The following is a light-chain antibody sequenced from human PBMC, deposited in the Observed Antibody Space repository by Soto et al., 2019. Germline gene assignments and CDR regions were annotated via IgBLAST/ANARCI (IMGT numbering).Light chain of an antibody. Sequence: DIVMTQSPASLGVSLGERATINCKSSQNPFNSANDKIHLAWYQQKPGQPPKLLIWRASTRDSGVPDRFSGSGSGTDFTLTINSLQAEDVATYYCQQYFSAHLTFGGGTKVDI. V-gene: IGKV4-1*01. CDR3: QQYFSAHLT. CDR2: RAS. J-gene: IGKJ4*01. CDR1: QNPFNSANDKIH.